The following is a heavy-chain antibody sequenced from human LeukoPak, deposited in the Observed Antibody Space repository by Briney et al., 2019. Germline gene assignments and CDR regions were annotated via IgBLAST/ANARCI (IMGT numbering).Heavy chain of an antibody. CDR2: IKQDGSEK. V-gene: IGHV3-7*01. CDR1: GFTFSSYW. D-gene: IGHD2-21*02. J-gene: IGHJ4*02. Sequence: GGSLRLSCAASGFTFSSYWMSWVRQAPGKGLEWVANIKQDGSEKYYVDSVKGRFTISRDNAKNSLCLQMNSLRAEDTAVYYCARVRYCGGDCLNYFDYWGQGTLVTVSS. CDR3: ARVRYCGGDCLNYFDY.